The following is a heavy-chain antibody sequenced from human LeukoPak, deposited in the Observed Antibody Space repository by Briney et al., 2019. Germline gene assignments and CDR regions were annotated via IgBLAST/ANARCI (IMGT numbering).Heavy chain of an antibody. CDR2: IYYSGST. V-gene: IGHV4-39*07. J-gene: IGHJ6*03. D-gene: IGHD6-13*01. CDR1: GGSISSSSYY. CDR3: ARTSSSSSWYWYYYYMDV. Sequence: SETLSLTCTVSGGSISSSSYYWGWIRQPPGKGLEWIGSIYYSGSTYYNPSLKSRVTISVDTSKNQFSLKLSSVTAADTAVYYCARTSSSSSWYWYYYYMDVWGKGTTVTISS.